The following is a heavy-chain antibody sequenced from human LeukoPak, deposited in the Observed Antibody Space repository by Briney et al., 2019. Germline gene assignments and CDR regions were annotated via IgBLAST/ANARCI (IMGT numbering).Heavy chain of an antibody. CDR1: GFTLSDYY. V-gene: IGHV3-11*06. Sequence: GGSLRLSCAASGFTLSDYYMGWIRQAPGKGLEWISYISPRGTDTNYADSVKGRFTISRDNAKNSLYLEMNSLRAEDTAVFYCVREYCSGDRCYSSYYGMDVWGQGTTVTVSS. CDR3: VREYCSGDRCYSSYYGMDV. CDR2: ISPRGTDT. D-gene: IGHD2-15*01. J-gene: IGHJ6*02.